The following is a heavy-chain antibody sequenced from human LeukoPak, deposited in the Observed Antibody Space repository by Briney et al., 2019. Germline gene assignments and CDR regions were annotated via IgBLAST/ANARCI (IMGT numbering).Heavy chain of an antibody. J-gene: IGHJ4*02. CDR3: TRRGRNNWGEGNDY. CDR1: VGPISRYY. D-gene: IGHD1-1*01. Sequence: PSVTLSLTCTVSVGPISRYYWIWMPQPRGKGLVWMGYSNDSGSTSSNTYLKSRVTMSVDTSKNQFSLKLSSVTAADTAVDYCTRRGRNNWGEGNDYWGQGTLVTVSS. CDR2: SNDSGST. V-gene: IGHV4-59*08.